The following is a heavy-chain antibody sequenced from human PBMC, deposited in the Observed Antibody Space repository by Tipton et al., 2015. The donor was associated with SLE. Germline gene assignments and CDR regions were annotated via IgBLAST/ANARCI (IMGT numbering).Heavy chain of an antibody. Sequence: GSLRLSCAASGFIVSTNYMTWVRQAPGKGLEWVSVIYIGGSTYYADSLKGRFILSRDNSKNTLYLQMNNLRSDDTAVYYCARAQEAEDGGFDHWGQGTLVIVSS. D-gene: IGHD4-23*01. J-gene: IGHJ4*02. CDR1: GFIVSTNY. V-gene: IGHV3-53*05. CDR3: ARAQEAEDGGFDH. CDR2: IYIGGST.